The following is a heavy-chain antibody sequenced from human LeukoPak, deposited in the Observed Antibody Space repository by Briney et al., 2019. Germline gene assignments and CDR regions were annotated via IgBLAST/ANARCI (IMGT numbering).Heavy chain of an antibody. D-gene: IGHD5-18*01. CDR2: ITASSGNT. Sequence: GGSLRLSCAASGFIFSDYAMNWVRQAPGKGLEWVSSITASSGNTFYADSVKGRFTISRENSKNTLYLQMSSLKTEDTAVYYCTRGPIQRWLYYGMDVWGQGTTVIVSS. V-gene: IGHV3-23*01. CDR3: TRGPIQRWLYYGMDV. CDR1: GFIFSDYA. J-gene: IGHJ6*02.